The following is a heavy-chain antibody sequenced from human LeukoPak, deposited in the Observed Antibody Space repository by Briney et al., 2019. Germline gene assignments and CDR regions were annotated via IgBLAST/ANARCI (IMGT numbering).Heavy chain of an antibody. Sequence: GGSLRLSCAASGFTFSSYAMTWVRQAPGKGLEWVSSLSGSGGSTYYAGSVKGRFSISRDNSKNTLYLQMSSLRDEDTATYYCAKEKSLERNWYGEWDYWGQGTLVSVSS. CDR3: AKEKSLERNWYGEWDY. CDR1: GFTFSSYA. CDR2: LSGSGGST. V-gene: IGHV3-23*01. J-gene: IGHJ4*02. D-gene: IGHD3-10*01.